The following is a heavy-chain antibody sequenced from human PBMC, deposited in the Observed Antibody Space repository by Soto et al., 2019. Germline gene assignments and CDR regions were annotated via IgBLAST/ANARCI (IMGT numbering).Heavy chain of an antibody. CDR1: GYTFTGYA. CDR3: ATAVAVPADFDY. CDR2: INAGNGNT. V-gene: IGHV1-3*05. J-gene: IGHJ4*02. D-gene: IGHD6-19*01. Sequence: QVQLVQSGAEEKKPGASVKVSCKASGYTFTGYAMHWVSQAPGQRLEGMGWINAGNGNTKYSQKFQGRVTMTRDAAVSTAYMELSSLGAEDTAVYYCATAVAVPADFDYWGQGTLVTVS.